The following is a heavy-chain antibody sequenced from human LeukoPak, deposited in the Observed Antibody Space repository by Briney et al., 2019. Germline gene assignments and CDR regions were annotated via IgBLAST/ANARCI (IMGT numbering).Heavy chain of an antibody. D-gene: IGHD3-3*01. Sequence: SVTVSCKASGGTFSSYAISWVRQAPGQGLEWMGRIIPIFGTANYAQKFQGRVTITTDESTSTAYMELSSLRSEDTAVYYCARTPLRFLEWSFDYWGQGTLVTVFS. CDR3: ARTPLRFLEWSFDY. CDR1: GGTFSSYA. J-gene: IGHJ4*02. CDR2: IIPIFGTA. V-gene: IGHV1-69*05.